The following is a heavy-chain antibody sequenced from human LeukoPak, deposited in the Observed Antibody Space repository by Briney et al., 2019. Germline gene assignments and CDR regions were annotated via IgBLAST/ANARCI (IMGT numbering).Heavy chain of an antibody. V-gene: IGHV3-66*02. CDR1: GFTFSDYY. J-gene: IGHJ3*02. CDR2: IYSGGST. CDR3: ASQKAWAFDI. Sequence: PGGSLRLSCAASGFTFSDYYMGWIRQAPGKGLEWVSVIYSGGSTYYADSVKGRFTISRDNSKNTLYLQMNSLRAEDTAVYYCASQKAWAFDIWGQGTMVTVSS.